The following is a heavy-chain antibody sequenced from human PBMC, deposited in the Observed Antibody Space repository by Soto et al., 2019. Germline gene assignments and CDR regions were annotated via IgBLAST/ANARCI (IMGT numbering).Heavy chain of an antibody. CDR3: AKLGVGYCSGGSCYSGGY. J-gene: IGHJ4*02. D-gene: IGHD2-15*01. Sequence: EVQLLESGGGLVQPGGSLRLSCAASGFTFSSYAMSWVRQAPGKGLEWVSAISVSGGSTYYADSVKGRFTISRDNSKNTLYLQMNSLRAEDTAVYYCAKLGVGYCSGGSCYSGGYWGQGTLVTVSS. CDR2: ISVSGGST. CDR1: GFTFSSYA. V-gene: IGHV3-23*01.